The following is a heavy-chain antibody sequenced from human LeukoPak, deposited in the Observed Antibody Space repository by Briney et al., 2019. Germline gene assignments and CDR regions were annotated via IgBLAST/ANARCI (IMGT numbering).Heavy chain of an antibody. CDR2: IYDSGST. J-gene: IGHJ4*02. CDR1: GGSISSGY. Sequence: SETLSLTCTVSGGSISSGYWSWIRQPPGKGLEWIGYIYDSGSTSYIPSLKSRVTISVDTSKNQFSLKVRYVTAADTAVYYCARGETDRWVFDDWGQGTLVTVSS. V-gene: IGHV4-59*01. CDR3: ARGETDRWVFDD. D-gene: IGHD3-16*01.